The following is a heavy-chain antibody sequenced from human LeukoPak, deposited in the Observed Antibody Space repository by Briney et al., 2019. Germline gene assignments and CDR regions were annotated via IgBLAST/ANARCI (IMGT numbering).Heavy chain of an antibody. D-gene: IGHD5-18*01. CDR3: ARGSQGYSYGGYYYYMDV. CDR1: GGTFSSYA. J-gene: IGHJ6*03. V-gene: IGHV1-69*05. Sequence: SSVKVSCKASGGTFSSYAISWVQQAPGQGLEWMGRIIPIFGTANYAQKFQGRVTITTDESTSTAYMELSSLRSEDTAVYYCARGSQGYSYGGYYYYMDVWGKGTTVTVSS. CDR2: IIPIFGTA.